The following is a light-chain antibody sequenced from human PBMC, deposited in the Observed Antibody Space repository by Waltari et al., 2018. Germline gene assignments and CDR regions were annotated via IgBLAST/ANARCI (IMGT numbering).Light chain of an antibody. J-gene: IGLJ3*02. Sequence: QAGLTQPPSVSKGLRQTATLTCTGNSNNVGNQGAAWLQQHQGHPPKLLSDRSNNRPSGIEERVAASGSGKTASLSITGLQAEDEGDYYCSAWDSSLSVWVFGGGTKLTVL. CDR3: SAWDSSLSVWV. CDR1: SNNVGNQG. V-gene: IGLV10-54*01. CDR2: RSN.